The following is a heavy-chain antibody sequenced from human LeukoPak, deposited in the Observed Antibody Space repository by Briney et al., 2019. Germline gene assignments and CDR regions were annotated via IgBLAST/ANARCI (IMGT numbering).Heavy chain of an antibody. V-gene: IGHV5-51*01. Sequence: GESLKISCKGSGYNFANYWIGWVRQMPGKGLEWMGVIYGGDSETRYSPSFKGQVTISADKSISTAYLQWSSLKASDTAMYYCALGSITCCGSNWLDPWGQGTLVTVS. D-gene: IGHD2-2*01. J-gene: IGHJ5*02. CDR1: GYNFANYW. CDR2: IYGGDSET. CDR3: ALGSITCCGSNWLDP.